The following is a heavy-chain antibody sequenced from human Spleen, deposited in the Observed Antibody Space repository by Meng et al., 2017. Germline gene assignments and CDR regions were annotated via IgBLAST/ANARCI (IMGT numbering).Heavy chain of an antibody. CDR2: INPSGGST. CDR1: GYTFTSYY. CDR3: GRDIEGAPTDYYFDY. J-gene: IGHJ4*02. V-gene: IGHV1-46*01. D-gene: IGHD2-15*01. Sequence: ASVKVSCKASGYTFTSYYMYWVRQAPGHGLEWMGIINPSGGSTSYAQKFQGRVTMTRDTSTSTVYMELRSLRSEDTAVYYCGRDIEGAPTDYYFDYWGQGTLVTVSS.